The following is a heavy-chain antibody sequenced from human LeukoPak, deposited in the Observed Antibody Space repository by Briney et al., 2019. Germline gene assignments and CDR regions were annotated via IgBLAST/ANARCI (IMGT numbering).Heavy chain of an antibody. CDR1: GYTFTSYY. J-gene: IGHJ4*02. CDR3: ARLVRATSPGYYFDY. Sequence: ASVKVSCKASGYTFTSYYMHWVRQAPGQGLEWMGIINPSGGSTSYAQKFQGRVTMTRDTSTSTVYMELSSLRSEDTAVYYCARLVRATSPGYYFDYWGQGTLVTVSS. D-gene: IGHD1-26*01. V-gene: IGHV1-46*01. CDR2: INPSGGST.